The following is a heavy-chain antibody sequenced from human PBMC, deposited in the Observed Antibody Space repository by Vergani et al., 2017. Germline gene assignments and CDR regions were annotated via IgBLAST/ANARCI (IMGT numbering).Heavy chain of an antibody. J-gene: IGHJ4*02. CDR1: GDSLRGHY. D-gene: IGHD6-19*01. CDR2: ISTTSDTI. CDR3: ARSLVAGKGGY. Sequence: QVQLRQWGAGLVKPSETLSLTCGIYGDSLRGHYWSWIRQSPGKGLEWISYISTTSDTIYYADSVRGRFTISRDNAKNSLYLEMNSLRVEDTAVYFCARSLVAGKGGYWGQGTRVAVSS. V-gene: IGHV3-11*04.